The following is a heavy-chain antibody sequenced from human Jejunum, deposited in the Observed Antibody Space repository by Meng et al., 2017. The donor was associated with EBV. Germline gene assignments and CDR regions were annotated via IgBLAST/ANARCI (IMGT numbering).Heavy chain of an antibody. Sequence: LVRSGTGLAHPTEPMALNSTDSGDYGSSRSYNWNWIRQAPRKGLEWIGYVYYSGTTHYHPSLQRRVTMSLDTSKNHFSLKLSSVTAADTAMYYCAGDRRAYCGGDCNPLDYWGQGTLVTVSS. J-gene: IGHJ4*02. CDR1: GDYGSSRSYN. CDR3: AGDRRAYCGGDCNPLDY. D-gene: IGHD2-21*02. CDR2: VYYSGTT. V-gene: IGHV4-61*03.